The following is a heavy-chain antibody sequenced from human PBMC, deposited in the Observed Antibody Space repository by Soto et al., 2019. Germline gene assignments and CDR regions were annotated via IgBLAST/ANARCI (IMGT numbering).Heavy chain of an antibody. V-gene: IGHV4-30-4*01. CDR2: VYYRGSI. J-gene: IGHJ5*01. CDR1: GDSISKPDYY. D-gene: IGHD3-3*02. Sequence: PSETLSLTCTVSGDSISKPDYYWSWIRQPPGQGLEWIGYVYYRGSIYYNPSFESRITISVDTSKNQFSLNLTSVTAADSAVYFCARVTFTPNWFDSWGQGILVTVSS. CDR3: ARVTFTPNWFDS.